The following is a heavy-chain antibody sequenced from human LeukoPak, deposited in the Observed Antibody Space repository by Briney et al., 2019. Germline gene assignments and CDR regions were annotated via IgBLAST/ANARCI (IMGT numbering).Heavy chain of an antibody. V-gene: IGHV3-23*01. D-gene: IGHD2-8*01. CDR2: ISGGGGST. CDR1: GFTFSSCA. CDR3: ARDATYCTNGVCYTRFDY. J-gene: IGHJ4*02. Sequence: GGSLRLSCAASGFTFSSCAMTWVRQAPGKGLEWVSGISGGGGSTYYADSVKGRFTISRDNAKTSLYLEMNSLRAEDTAVYYCARDATYCTNGVCYTRFDYWGQGTLVTVSS.